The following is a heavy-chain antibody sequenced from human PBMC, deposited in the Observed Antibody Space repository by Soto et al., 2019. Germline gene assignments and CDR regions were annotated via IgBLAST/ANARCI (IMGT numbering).Heavy chain of an antibody. J-gene: IGHJ2*01. D-gene: IGHD6-6*01. CDR3: ARTAYSSSYWYFDL. Sequence: GGSLRLSCAASGFTFSSYAMHWVRQAPGKGLEWVAVISYDGSNKYYADSVKGRFTISRDNSKNTLYLQMNSLRAEDTAVYYCARTAYSSSYWYFDLWGRGTLVTVSS. CDR1: GFTFSSYA. CDR2: ISYDGSNK. V-gene: IGHV3-30*04.